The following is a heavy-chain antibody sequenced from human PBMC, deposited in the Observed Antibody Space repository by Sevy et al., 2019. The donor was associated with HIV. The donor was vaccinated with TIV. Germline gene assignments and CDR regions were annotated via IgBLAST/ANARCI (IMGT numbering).Heavy chain of an antibody. D-gene: IGHD3-3*01. CDR2: ISAYTGNT. Sequence: ASVKVSCKASGYTFTSYGISWVRQAPGQGLEWMGWISAYTGNTNYVQKLQGRVTMTTDTSTSTAYKELRSLRSDDTAVYYCARGSYDFWSGYIDYWGQGTLVTVSS. V-gene: IGHV1-18*01. J-gene: IGHJ4*02. CDR1: GYTFTSYG. CDR3: ARGSYDFWSGYIDY.